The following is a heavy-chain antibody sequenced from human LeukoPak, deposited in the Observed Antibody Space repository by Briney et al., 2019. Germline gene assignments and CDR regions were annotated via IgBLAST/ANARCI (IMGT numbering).Heavy chain of an antibody. CDR1: GYTFTSYD. Sequence: ASVKVSCKASGYTFTSYDINWVRQATGQGLEWMGWMNPNSGNTGYAQKFQGRVTMTRNTSISTAYMELSSLRSEDTAVYYCATTVGYCSSTSCYAGVGYWGQGTLVTVSS. J-gene: IGHJ4*02. D-gene: IGHD2-2*03. CDR3: ATTVGYCSSTSCYAGVGY. CDR2: MNPNSGNT. V-gene: IGHV1-8*01.